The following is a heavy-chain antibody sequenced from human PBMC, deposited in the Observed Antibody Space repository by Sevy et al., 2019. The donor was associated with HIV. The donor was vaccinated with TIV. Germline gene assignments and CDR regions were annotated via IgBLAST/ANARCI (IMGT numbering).Heavy chain of an antibody. CDR1: DGSMSSYY. Sequence: LSLTCTVSDGSMSSYYWSWIRQPPGKGLEWIGYIYYNGNTNYNPSLESRVTMSIHTSMKQFSLKLRSVTAADTAMYYCARGTRDGYNLYFDSWGQGTLVTVSS. CDR2: IYYNGNT. D-gene: IGHD5-12*01. J-gene: IGHJ4*02. CDR3: ARGTRDGYNLYFDS. V-gene: IGHV4-59*01.